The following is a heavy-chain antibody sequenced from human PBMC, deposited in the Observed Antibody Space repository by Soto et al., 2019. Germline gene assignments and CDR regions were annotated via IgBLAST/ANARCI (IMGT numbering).Heavy chain of an antibody. CDR3: ARGRRGGRSVGYFDY. V-gene: IGHV1-69*12. CDR1: GGTFSSYA. D-gene: IGHD3-10*01. Sequence: QVQLVQSGAEVKKPGSSVKVSCKASGGTFSSYAISWVRQAPGQGLEWMGGIIHIFGTANYAQKFQGRVTITADESTSPAYSELSSLRSEDTAVYYCARGRRGGRSVGYFDYWGQGTLVTVSS. CDR2: IIHIFGTA. J-gene: IGHJ4*02.